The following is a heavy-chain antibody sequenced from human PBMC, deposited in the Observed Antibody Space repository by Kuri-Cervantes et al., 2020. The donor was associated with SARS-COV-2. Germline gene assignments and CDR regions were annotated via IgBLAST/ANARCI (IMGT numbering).Heavy chain of an antibody. CDR3: TTDRGDRYYFDY. CDR1: GFTFSNYA. D-gene: IGHD4-17*01. J-gene: IGHJ4*02. CDR2: IKSKTDGGTT. V-gene: IGHV3-15*01. Sequence: GESLKISCAASGFTFSNYAIHWVRQAPGKGLEWVGHIKSKTDGGTTDYAAPVKGRFTISRDDSKNTLYLQMNSLKTEDTAVYYCTTDRGDRYYFDYWGQGTLVTVSS.